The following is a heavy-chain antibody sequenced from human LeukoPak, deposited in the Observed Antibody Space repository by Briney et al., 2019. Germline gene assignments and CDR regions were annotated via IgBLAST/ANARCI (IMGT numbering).Heavy chain of an antibody. CDR1: GVSISSSSYY. J-gene: IGHJ4*01. Sequence: SETLSLTCTVSGVSISSSSYYWGWIRQPPGKELEWIGSIYSSGCTYYNSSLKSRVTISIDTSKNQVSLKMSSVTAADTAVYYCAKSGGYGLIDYWGQGTLVTVSS. D-gene: IGHD6-25*01. CDR2: IYSSGCT. CDR3: AKSGGYGLIDY. V-gene: IGHV4-39*01.